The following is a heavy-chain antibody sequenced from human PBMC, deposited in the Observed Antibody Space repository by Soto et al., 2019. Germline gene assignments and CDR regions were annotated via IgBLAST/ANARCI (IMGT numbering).Heavy chain of an antibody. CDR1: GFAFTSSA. V-gene: IGHV3-23*01. D-gene: IGHD1-26*01. Sequence: EVQLLESAGGLVQPGGSLRLSCAASGFAFTSSAMAWVRQAPGKGLQWVSAITVAGGGTYYADSVKGRFTISGDNSKTALFLQMNSLSAEDTALYFCEKWPPSTKMGVTTHWGQGTLVSVSS. CDR2: ITVAGGGT. CDR3: EKWPPSTKMGVTTH. J-gene: IGHJ4*02.